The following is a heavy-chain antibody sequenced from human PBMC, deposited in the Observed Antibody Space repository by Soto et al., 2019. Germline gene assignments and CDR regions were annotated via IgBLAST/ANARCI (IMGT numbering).Heavy chain of an antibody. V-gene: IGHV3-30-3*01. CDR1: GFTFSSYA. Sequence: GGSLRLSCAASGFTFSSYAMHWVRQAPGKGLEWVAVISYDGSNKYYADSVKGRFTISRDNSKNTLYLQMNSLRAEDTAVYYCARVPMTTVTIDYWGQGTLVTVSS. CDR2: ISYDGSNK. D-gene: IGHD4-17*01. CDR3: ARVPMTTVTIDY. J-gene: IGHJ4*02.